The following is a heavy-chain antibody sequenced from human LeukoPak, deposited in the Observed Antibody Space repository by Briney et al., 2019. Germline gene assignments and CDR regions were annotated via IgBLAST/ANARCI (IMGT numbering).Heavy chain of an antibody. CDR3: ATDWTLRGVSTFFDP. J-gene: IGHJ5*02. V-gene: IGHV3-23*01. CDR2: QSGSGHNT. CDR1: GFTIENHV. Sequence: GGSLRLSCAASGFTIENHVMTWVRQAPGKGPEWVASQSGSGHNTYYSEAVRGRFAISRDNSMNTVFLQMNSLGVQDTAIYYCATDWTLRGVSTFFDPWGQGTVVCVSS. D-gene: IGHD3-10*01.